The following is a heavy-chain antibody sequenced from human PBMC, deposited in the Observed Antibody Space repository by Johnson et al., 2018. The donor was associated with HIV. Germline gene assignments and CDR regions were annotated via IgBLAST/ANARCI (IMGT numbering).Heavy chain of an antibody. CDR3: AKDQASGYYCDDFDF. D-gene: IGHD3-22*01. CDR1: GFTVSSNY. Sequence: EVQLVESGGGLVQPGGSLRLSCAASGFTVSSNYMSWVRQAPGKGLEWVSAISGSGGSTYYADSVKGRFTISRDNSKNTLYLQMNSLRAEDTAVYYCAKDQASGYYCDDFDFRGQGTMVTVSS. V-gene: IGHV3-23*04. CDR2: ISGSGGST. J-gene: IGHJ3*01.